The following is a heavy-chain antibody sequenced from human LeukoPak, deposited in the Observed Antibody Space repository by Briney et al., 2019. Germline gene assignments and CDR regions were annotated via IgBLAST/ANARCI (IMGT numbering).Heavy chain of an antibody. CDR1: GFTFSTYY. Sequence: GGSLRLSCAASGFTFSTYYMSWVRQAPGKGLEWVSAISGSGGSTYYADSVKGRFTISRDNSKNTLYLQMNSLRAEDTAVYYCAKPPVGATIHWGQGTLVTVSS. CDR2: ISGSGGST. D-gene: IGHD1-26*01. V-gene: IGHV3-23*01. J-gene: IGHJ4*02. CDR3: AKPPVGATIH.